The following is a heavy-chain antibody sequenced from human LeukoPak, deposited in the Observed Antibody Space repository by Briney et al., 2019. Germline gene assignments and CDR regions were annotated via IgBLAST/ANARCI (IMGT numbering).Heavy chain of an antibody. Sequence: PSETLSLNCTISGDTFKTYYWSWMRQPPGKGREWIGYVYSSGSTKYDSYNPSLKSRATISVDPSENQFSLKLNSVTAADTALYYCARAGHYGEYGLHVWGQGTTVTLSS. CDR3: ARAGHYGEYGLHV. CDR2: VYSSGST. D-gene: IGHD4-17*01. J-gene: IGHJ6*02. CDR1: GDTFKTYY. V-gene: IGHV4-59*01.